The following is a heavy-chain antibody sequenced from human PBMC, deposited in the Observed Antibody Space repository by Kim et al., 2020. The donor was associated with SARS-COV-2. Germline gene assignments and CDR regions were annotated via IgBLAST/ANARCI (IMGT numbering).Heavy chain of an antibody. Sequence: SVKGRFTISRDNSKNTLSLQMNSLRAEDTAVYYCAKGYYDSSGPTGAFDIWGQGTMVTVSS. CDR3: AKGYYDSSGPTGAFDI. J-gene: IGHJ3*02. V-gene: IGHV3-30*02. D-gene: IGHD3-22*01.